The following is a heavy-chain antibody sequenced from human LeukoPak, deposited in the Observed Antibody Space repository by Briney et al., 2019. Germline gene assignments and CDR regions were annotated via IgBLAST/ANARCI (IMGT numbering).Heavy chain of an antibody. CDR1: GGSISSGGYY. CDR3: ARESGEMASWVVAFDI. V-gene: IGHV4-31*03. D-gene: IGHD5-24*01. Sequence: SETLSLTCTVSGGSISSGGYYWSWIRQHPGKGLEWIGYIYYSGSTYYNPSLKSRVTISVDTSKNQFSLKLSSVTAADTAVYYCARESGEMASWVVAFDIWGQGTMVTVSS. CDR2: IYYSGST. J-gene: IGHJ3*02.